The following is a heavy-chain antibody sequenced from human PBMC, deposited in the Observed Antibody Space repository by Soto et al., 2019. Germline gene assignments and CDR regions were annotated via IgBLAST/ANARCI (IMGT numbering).Heavy chain of an antibody. CDR1: GFIFSSST. V-gene: IGHV3-21*01. CDR3: ARETRDSSA. J-gene: IGHJ5*02. Sequence: GGSLRLSCAASGFIFSSSTLSWVRQAPGKGLEWVSCISPSSSYIYYADSVKGRFSVSRDNAKNSLFLEMNNLRAEDTAVYYCARETRDSSAWGQGTLVTVSS. CDR2: ISPSSSYI. D-gene: IGHD1-1*01.